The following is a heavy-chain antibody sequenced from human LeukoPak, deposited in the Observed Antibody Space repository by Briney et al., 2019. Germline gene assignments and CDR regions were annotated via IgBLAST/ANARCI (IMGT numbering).Heavy chain of an antibody. CDR2: IKSKTDGGTT. J-gene: IGHJ4*02. CDR1: GFTFSTYS. V-gene: IGHV3-15*07. D-gene: IGHD5-12*01. CDR3: TTDSRLVATTHPAFDY. Sequence: GGSLRLSCAASGFTFSTYSMNWVRQAPGKGLEWVGRIKSKTDGGTTDYAAPVKGRFTISRDDSKNTLYLQMNSLKTEDTAVYYCTTDSRLVATTHPAFDYWGQGTLVTVSS.